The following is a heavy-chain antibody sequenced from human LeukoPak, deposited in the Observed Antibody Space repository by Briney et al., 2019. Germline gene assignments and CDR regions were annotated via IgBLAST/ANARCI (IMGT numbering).Heavy chain of an antibody. CDR1: GFTFGEYA. Sequence: HAGGSLRLSCTSSGFTFGEYAMSWVRQAPGKGLEWVGFIRSKGYGEATEYAASGKGRFTISRDDSKSTAYLQMNSLKTEDTAVYYCTRGRTRFDYWGQGTLVTVSS. J-gene: IGHJ4*02. CDR2: IRSKGYGEAT. V-gene: IGHV3-49*04. D-gene: IGHD3/OR15-3a*01. CDR3: TRGRTRFDY.